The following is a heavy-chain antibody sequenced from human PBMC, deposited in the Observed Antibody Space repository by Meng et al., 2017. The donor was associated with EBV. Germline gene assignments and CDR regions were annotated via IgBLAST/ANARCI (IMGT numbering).Heavy chain of an antibody. CDR3: TTPPQTRRSC. D-gene: IGHD5-24*01. J-gene: IGHJ4*02. CDR2: IKSKADGGTT. CDR1: GFTLSNAW. Sequence: EVQMVESGGDLVKPGGSLRLSCAASGFTLSNAWMYWVRQAPGKGLEWVGRIKSKADGGTTDYAAPVKGRFTISRDDSKNTLFLQMSSLKTEDTGVYYCTTPPQTRRSCWGQGTLVTVSS. V-gene: IGHV3-15*01.